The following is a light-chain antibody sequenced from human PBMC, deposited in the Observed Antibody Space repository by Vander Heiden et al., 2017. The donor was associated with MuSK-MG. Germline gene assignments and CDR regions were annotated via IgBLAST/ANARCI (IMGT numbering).Light chain of an antibody. Sequence: DIQMTQSPSSLSASVGDRVTITCRASQSISSYLNWYQQKPGKAPQLLIYAASSLQSGVPSKFSGSGSGTDCTLTISSLQPEDFATYDCQQSYSTPQTFGQGTKLEIK. CDR3: QQSYSTPQT. CDR1: QSISSY. V-gene: IGKV1-39*01. CDR2: AAS. J-gene: IGKJ2*01.